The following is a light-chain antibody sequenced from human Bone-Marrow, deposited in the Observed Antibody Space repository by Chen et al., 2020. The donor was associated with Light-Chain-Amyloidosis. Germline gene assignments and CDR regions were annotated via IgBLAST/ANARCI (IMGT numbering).Light chain of an antibody. CDR1: QSISSW. J-gene: IGKJ2*01. CDR2: KAS. Sequence: DIQMTQSPSTLSASVGDRITITCRASQSISSWLAWYQQKPGKAPKLLIYKASSLESGVPSRFSGSGSGTEFTLTISSLQPDDFATYYCQQYNSYPYTFGQGTKLEIK. V-gene: IGKV1-5*03. CDR3: QQYNSYPYT.